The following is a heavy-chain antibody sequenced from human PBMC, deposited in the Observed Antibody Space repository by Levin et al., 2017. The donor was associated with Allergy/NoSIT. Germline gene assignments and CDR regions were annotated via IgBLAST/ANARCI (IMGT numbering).Heavy chain of an antibody. V-gene: IGHV3-30*18. Sequence: GESLKISCATSGFTFTDYGMHWVRQAPGTGLEWVAVIAFDGSNKYYSDSVKGRFTISSDNSKDTLYLQMNSLRPEDTAVYYCAKDRGDGYRNYYGMDVWGQGTTVTVSS. CDR1: GFTFTDYG. CDR2: IAFDGSNK. J-gene: IGHJ6*02. D-gene: IGHD5-24*01. CDR3: AKDRGDGYRNYYGMDV.